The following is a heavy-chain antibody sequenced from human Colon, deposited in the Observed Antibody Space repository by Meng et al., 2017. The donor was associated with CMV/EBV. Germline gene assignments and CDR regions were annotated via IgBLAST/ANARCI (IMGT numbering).Heavy chain of an antibody. D-gene: IGHD3-22*01. V-gene: IGHV3-11*01. Sequence: GESLKISCAASGFIFSDYPMNWIRQAPGKGLEWISYISSSGSTTYSADSVKGRFTISRDNARDAVYLQMNSLRVEDTAVYYCAKRLNDSSAYYAGALDYWGQGTLVTVSS. J-gene: IGHJ4*02. CDR2: ISSSGSTT. CDR3: AKRLNDSSAYYAGALDY. CDR1: GFIFSDYP.